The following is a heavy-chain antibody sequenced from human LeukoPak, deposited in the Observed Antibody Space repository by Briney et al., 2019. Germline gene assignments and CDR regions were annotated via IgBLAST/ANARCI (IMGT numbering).Heavy chain of an antibody. Sequence: GASVKVSCKASGYTFTDFFIHWVRQAPGQGLEWMGWISPKNGATKYAQSFQGRVTMTRDTSISTAYMELSRLRSDDTAVYYCARQNSGRYWGWFDPWGQGTLVTVSS. CDR2: ISPKNGAT. CDR1: GYTFTDFF. J-gene: IGHJ5*02. CDR3: ARQNSGRYWGWFDP. D-gene: IGHD1-26*01. V-gene: IGHV1-2*02.